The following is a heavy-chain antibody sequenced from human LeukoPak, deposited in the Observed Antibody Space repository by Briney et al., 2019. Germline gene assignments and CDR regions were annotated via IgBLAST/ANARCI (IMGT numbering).Heavy chain of an antibody. Sequence: ASVKVSCKASGYTFTSYDINWVRQATGQGLEWMGWMNPNSANTGYAQKFQGRVTMTTDTSTSTAYMELRSLRSDDTAVYYCARDLYGDPLYNWFDPWGQGTLVTVSS. CDR2: MNPNSANT. CDR3: ARDLYGDPLYNWFDP. CDR1: GYTFTSYD. J-gene: IGHJ5*02. D-gene: IGHD4-17*01. V-gene: IGHV1-8*01.